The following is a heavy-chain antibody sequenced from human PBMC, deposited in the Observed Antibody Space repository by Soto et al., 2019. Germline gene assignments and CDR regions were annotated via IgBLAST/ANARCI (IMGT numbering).Heavy chain of an antibody. V-gene: IGHV4-4*07. CDR3: ARGGHDFWIGPFVY. Sequence: TLSLTCSVSGGSISTYYCNWIRQPAGKGLEWIGRIDSSGNTNYSPSLKSRATLSVETSKNQFSMKLSSVTAADTAVYYCARGGHDFWIGPFVYWCPGASVTVSS. CDR1: GGSISTYY. J-gene: IGHJ4*02. D-gene: IGHD3-3*01. CDR2: IDSSGNT.